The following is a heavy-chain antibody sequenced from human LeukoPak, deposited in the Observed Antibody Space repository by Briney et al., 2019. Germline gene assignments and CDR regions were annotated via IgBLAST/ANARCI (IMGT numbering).Heavy chain of an antibody. V-gene: IGHV3-23*01. CDR2: ISGSGGST. D-gene: IGHD4-17*01. Sequence: EGSLRLSCAASGFTFSSYAMSWVRQAPGKGLEWVSAISGSGGSTYYADSVKGRFTISRDNSKNTLYLQMNSLRAEDTAVYYCAKQGATTVKRGVWFDPWGQGTLVTVSS. J-gene: IGHJ5*02. CDR3: AKQGATTVKRGVWFDP. CDR1: GFTFSSYA.